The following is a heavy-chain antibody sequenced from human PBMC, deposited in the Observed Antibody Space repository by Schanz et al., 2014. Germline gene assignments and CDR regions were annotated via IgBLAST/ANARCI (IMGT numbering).Heavy chain of an antibody. CDR2: IKQDGIEK. D-gene: IGHD3-22*01. V-gene: IGHV3-7*01. Sequence: EVQLVESGGGLVQPGGSLRLSCAASGFTFSDSWMHWVRQAPGKGLEWVANIKQDGIEKYYVDSVKGRFTISRDNAKNSLYLQMNSLRVEDTAVYYCAKIRYDSSGYYLPYYGMDVWGQGTTVIVSS. CDR3: AKIRYDSSGYYLPYYGMDV. J-gene: IGHJ6*02. CDR1: GFTFSDSW.